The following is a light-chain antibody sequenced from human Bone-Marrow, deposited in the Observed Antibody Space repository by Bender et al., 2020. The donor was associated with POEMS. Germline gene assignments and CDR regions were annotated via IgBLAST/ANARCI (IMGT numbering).Light chain of an antibody. CDR1: SSDVGGYNF. Sequence: QSALTQPRSVSGSPGQSVTISCTGTSSDVGGYNFVSWYQQHPGKAPKVMVYDVSNRPSGVSSRFSGSKSGNTASLTISGLQAEDEAEYYCCSYAGSSTLEVFGTGTKVTVL. CDR3: CSYAGSSTLEV. CDR2: DVS. V-gene: IGLV2-11*01. J-gene: IGLJ1*01.